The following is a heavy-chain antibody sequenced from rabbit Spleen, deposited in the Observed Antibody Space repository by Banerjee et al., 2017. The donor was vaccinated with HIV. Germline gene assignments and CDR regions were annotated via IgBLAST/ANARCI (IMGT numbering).Heavy chain of an antibody. CDR2: IYSGSSGDT. Sequence: QSLEESGGDLVKPGASLTLTCTASGFSFSSRYYMCWVRQAPGKGLEWIACIYSGSSGDTYYASWAKGRFTISKTSSTTVTLQMTSLTAADTATYFCARDAGSGHYIDAYFDLWGPGTLVTVS. J-gene: IGHJ4*01. CDR1: GFSFSSRYY. D-gene: IGHD8-1*01. CDR3: ARDAGSGHYIDAYFDL. V-gene: IGHV1S40*01.